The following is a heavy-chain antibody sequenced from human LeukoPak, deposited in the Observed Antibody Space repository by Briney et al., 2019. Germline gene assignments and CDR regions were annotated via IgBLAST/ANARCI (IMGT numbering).Heavy chain of an antibody. CDR1: GYTFTSYY. CDR3: ARVTKVGVTGYSFDY. J-gene: IGHJ4*02. V-gene: IGHV1-46*01. D-gene: IGHD1-26*01. Sequence: ASVKVSCKASGYTFTSYYMHWVRQAPGQGLEWMGIINPSGGSTSYAQKFQGRLTMTRDTSTSTVYMELSSLRSEDTAVYYCARVTKVGVTGYSFDYWGQGTLVTVSS. CDR2: INPSGGST.